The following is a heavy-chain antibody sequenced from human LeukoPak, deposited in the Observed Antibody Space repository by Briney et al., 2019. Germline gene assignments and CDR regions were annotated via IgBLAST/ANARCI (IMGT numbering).Heavy chain of an antibody. CDR3: AADYGSSMDV. CDR2: ISSSGSTI. Sequence: GGSLRLSCAASGFTFSDYYMSWIRQAPGKGLEWASYISSSGSTIYYADSVKGRFTISRDNSKNTLYLQMNSLRAEDTAVYYCAADYGSSMDVWGQGTTVTVSS. CDR1: GFTFSDYY. D-gene: IGHD3-10*01. J-gene: IGHJ6*02. V-gene: IGHV3-11*01.